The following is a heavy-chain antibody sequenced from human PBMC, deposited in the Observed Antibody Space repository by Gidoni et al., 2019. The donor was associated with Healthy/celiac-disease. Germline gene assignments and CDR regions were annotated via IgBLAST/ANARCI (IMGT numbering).Heavy chain of an antibody. D-gene: IGHD1-26*01. CDR3: ARDMARELPPLGY. CDR2: RKQDGSEK. V-gene: IGHV3-7*03. Sequence: EVQLVESGGGLVEPGRSVRLSCAASGFTFRSYWMSWVRQAPGKGLEWVANRKQDGSEKYYVDSVTGRFTISRDNAKNSLYLQMNSLRAEDTAVYYCARDMARELPPLGYWGQGTLVTVSS. CDR1: GFTFRSYW. J-gene: IGHJ4*02.